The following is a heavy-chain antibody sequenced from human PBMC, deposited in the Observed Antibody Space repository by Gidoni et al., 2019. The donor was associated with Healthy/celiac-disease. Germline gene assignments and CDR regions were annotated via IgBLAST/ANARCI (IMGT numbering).Heavy chain of an antibody. V-gene: IGHV1-24*01. CDR3: ATARFYSSSWYFFDY. CDR2: FDAEDGET. Sequence: HVQLVQSGAEVTKPGPSVKVSCKVSGYTLTELSMHWVRQAPGKGLEWMGGFDAEDGETIYAQKFQGRVNMTEDTSTDTAYMELSSLRSEDTAVYYCATARFYSSSWYFFDYWGQGTLVTVSS. D-gene: IGHD6-13*01. J-gene: IGHJ4*02. CDR1: GYTLTELS.